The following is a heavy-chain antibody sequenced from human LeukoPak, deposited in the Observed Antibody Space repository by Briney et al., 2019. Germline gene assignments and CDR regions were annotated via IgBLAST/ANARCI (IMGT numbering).Heavy chain of an antibody. J-gene: IGHJ6*02. D-gene: IGHD6-13*01. CDR1: GYTFTSYG. CDR2: ISAYNGNT. V-gene: IGHV1-18*01. CDR3: ARDSAIAAAGQYGMDV. Sequence: ASVKVSCKASGYTFTSYGISWVRQAPGQGLEWMGWISAYNGNTNYAQKLQGRVTMTTDTSTSTAYMELRSLRSDDTAVYYCARDSAIAAAGQYGMDVWGQGTTVTASS.